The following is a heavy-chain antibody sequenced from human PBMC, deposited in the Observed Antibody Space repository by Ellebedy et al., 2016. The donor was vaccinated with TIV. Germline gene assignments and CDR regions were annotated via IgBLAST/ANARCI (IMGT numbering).Heavy chain of an antibody. CDR3: ARDDCSGGSCYHY. CDR2: IYYSGTT. CDR1: GGSISSSGYY. J-gene: IGHJ4*02. Sequence: SETLSLTCIVSGGSISSSGYYRTWIRQHPGKGLEWIGYIYYSGTTYYNPSLRSRVTISVDTSKNQFSLKLSSVTAADTAVYYCARDDCSGGSCYHYWGQGTLVTVSS. D-gene: IGHD2-15*01. V-gene: IGHV4-31*03.